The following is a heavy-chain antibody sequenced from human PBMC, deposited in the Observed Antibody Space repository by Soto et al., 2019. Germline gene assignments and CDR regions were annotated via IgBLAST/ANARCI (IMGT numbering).Heavy chain of an antibody. CDR3: ARGPPLRYFDWWIYYYGMEV. J-gene: IGHJ6*02. CDR1: GGSFSGYY. Sequence: PSETLSLTCAVYGGSFSGYYWSWIRQPPGKGLEWIGEINHSGSTNYNPSLKSRISISVDTSKNQFSLNLSSVTAADTAVYYCARGPPLRYFDWWIYYYGMEVWGQGTTVTVSS. V-gene: IGHV4-34*01. D-gene: IGHD3-9*01. CDR2: INHSGST.